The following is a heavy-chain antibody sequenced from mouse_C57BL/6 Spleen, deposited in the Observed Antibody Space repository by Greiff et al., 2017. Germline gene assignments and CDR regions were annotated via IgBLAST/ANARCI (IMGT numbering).Heavy chain of an antibody. CDR1: GFNIKDYY. CDR3: APIYYYGSSLMDY. J-gene: IGHJ4*01. V-gene: IGHV14-2*01. Sequence: EVKLLESGAELVKPGASVTLSCTASGFNIKDYYMHWVKQRTEQGLEWIGRIDPEDGETKYDPKFQGKATLTVDTSSTTAYLQLSSLTSEDTAVYYSAPIYYYGSSLMDYWGQGTSVTVSS. CDR2: IDPEDGET. D-gene: IGHD1-1*01.